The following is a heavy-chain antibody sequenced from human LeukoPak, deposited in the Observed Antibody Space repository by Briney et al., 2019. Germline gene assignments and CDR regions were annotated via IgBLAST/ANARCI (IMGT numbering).Heavy chain of an antibody. CDR2: IYTSGST. CDR1: GGSISTYD. D-gene: IGHD1-26*01. V-gene: IGHV4-4*07. J-gene: IGHJ5*02. CDR3: ARGLSGSYNNWFDP. Sequence: SETLSLTCTVSGGSISTYDWSWIRQPAGKGLEWIGRIYTSGSTNYNPSLKSRVTMSVDTSKNQSSLKLSSVTAADTAVYYCARGLSGSYNNWFDPWGQGTLVTVSS.